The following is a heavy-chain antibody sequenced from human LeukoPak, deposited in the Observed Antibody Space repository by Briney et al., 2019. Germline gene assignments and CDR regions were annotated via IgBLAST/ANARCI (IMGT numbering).Heavy chain of an antibody. CDR2: ISADGSYT. D-gene: IGHD1-1*01. CDR1: GFNFGGYW. Sequence: GGSLRLSRAASGFNFGGYWMHWVRQAPGKGLVWVTRISADGSYTLYADSVKGRFTISRDNAKNTLYLQTNSLRAEDTAVYYCVTANSGLDIWGQGTTVTVSS. J-gene: IGHJ3*02. V-gene: IGHV3-74*01. CDR3: VTANSGLDI.